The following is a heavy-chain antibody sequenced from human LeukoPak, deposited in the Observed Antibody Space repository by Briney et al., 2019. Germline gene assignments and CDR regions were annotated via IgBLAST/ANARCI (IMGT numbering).Heavy chain of an antibody. J-gene: IGHJ4*02. Sequence: SETLSLTCAVYGGSFSPYYWSWIRQPPGKGLEWIGEINHSGSTNYNPSLKSRVTISVDTSKDQFSLKLSSVTAADTAVYYCARGGFYCGGDCYVDYWGQGTLVTVSS. CDR3: ARGGFYCGGDCYVDY. CDR2: INHSGST. CDR1: GGSFSPYY. D-gene: IGHD2-21*02. V-gene: IGHV4-34*01.